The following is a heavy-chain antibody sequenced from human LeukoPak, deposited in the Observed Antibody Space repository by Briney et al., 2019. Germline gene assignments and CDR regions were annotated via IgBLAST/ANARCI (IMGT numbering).Heavy chain of an antibody. J-gene: IGHJ3*02. V-gene: IGHV4-34*01. CDR3: ARGITYDSSGHDAFDI. CDR1: GGSFSGYY. CDR2: INHSGST. D-gene: IGHD3-22*01. Sequence: PSETLSLTCAVYGGSFSGYYWSWIRQPPGKGLEWIGEINHSGSTNHNPSLKSRVTISVDTSKNQFSLKLSSVTAADTAVYYCARGITYDSSGHDAFDIWGQGTMVTVSS.